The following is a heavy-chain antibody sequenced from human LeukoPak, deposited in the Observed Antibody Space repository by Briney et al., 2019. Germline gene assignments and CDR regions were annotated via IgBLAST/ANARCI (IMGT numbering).Heavy chain of an antibody. V-gene: IGHV4-59*01. J-gene: IGHJ5*02. D-gene: IGHD6-13*01. Sequence: SETLSLTCTVSGGSISSYYWSWIRQPPGKGLEWTGYIYYSGSTNYNPSLKSRVTISVDTSKNQFSLKLSSVTAADTAVYYCARDVFIAAAGTNWFDPWGQGTLVTVSS. CDR1: GGSISSYY. CDR3: ARDVFIAAAGTNWFDP. CDR2: IYYSGST.